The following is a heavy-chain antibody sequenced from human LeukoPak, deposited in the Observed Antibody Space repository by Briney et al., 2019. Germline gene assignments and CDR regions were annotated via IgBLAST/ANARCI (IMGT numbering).Heavy chain of an antibody. J-gene: IGHJ5*02. D-gene: IGHD3-10*01. Sequence: GGSLRLSCAASGFTFDDYGMSWVRQAPGKGLEWVSGINWNGGSTGYADSVKGRFTISRDNAKNSLYLQMNSLRAEDTALYDCARDLYGSGSYYGNWFDPWGQGTLVTVSS. CDR1: GFTFDDYG. V-gene: IGHV3-20*01. CDR2: INWNGGST. CDR3: ARDLYGSGSYYGNWFDP.